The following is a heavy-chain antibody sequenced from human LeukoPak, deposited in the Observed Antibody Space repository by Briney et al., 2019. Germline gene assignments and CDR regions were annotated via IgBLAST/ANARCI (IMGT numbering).Heavy chain of an antibody. CDR2: INHSGST. V-gene: IGHV4-34*01. CDR3: ASWGPANAFDI. CDR1: GGSFSGYY. J-gene: IGHJ3*02. D-gene: IGHD2-2*01. Sequence: SETLSFTCAVYGGSFSGYYWSWIRQPPGKGLEWIGEINHSGSTNYNPSLKSRVTISVDTSKNQFSLKLSSVTAADTAVYYCASWGPANAFDIWGQGTMVTVSS.